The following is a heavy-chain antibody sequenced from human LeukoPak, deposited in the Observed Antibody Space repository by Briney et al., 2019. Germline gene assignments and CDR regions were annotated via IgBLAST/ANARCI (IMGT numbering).Heavy chain of an antibody. D-gene: IGHD6-19*01. CDR3: AREHSSGWNYFDY. J-gene: IGHJ4*02. V-gene: IGHV3-11*01. CDR2: ISSSGSAI. CDR1: GFTFSDYY. Sequence: GGSLRLSCAASGFTFSDYYMSWIRHAPGKGLEWVSYISSSGSAIYYADSVKGRFTISRDNAKNSLYLQMNSLRAEDTAVYYRAREHSSGWNYFDYWGQGTLVTVSS.